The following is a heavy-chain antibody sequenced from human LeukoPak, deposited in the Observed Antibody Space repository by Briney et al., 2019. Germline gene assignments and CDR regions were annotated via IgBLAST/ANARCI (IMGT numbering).Heavy chain of an antibody. J-gene: IGHJ4*02. CDR1: GYTFTGYY. V-gene: IGHV1-2*02. CDR3: ARDATIHDSSSYYYLW. CDR2: INPNSGGT. Sequence: ASVKVSCKASGYTFTGYYMHWVRQAPGQGLEWMGWINPNSGGTNYAQKLQGRVTMTRDTSISTAYMELSRLRSDDTAVYYCARDATIHDSSSYYYLWWGQGTLVTVSS. D-gene: IGHD3-22*01.